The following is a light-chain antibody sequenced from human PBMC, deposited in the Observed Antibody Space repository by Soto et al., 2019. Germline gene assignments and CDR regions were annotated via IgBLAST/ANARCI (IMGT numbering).Light chain of an antibody. CDR2: GAS. CDR1: ETVNSNY. V-gene: IGKV3-20*01. CDR3: QQYGSPYT. J-gene: IGKJ2*01. Sequence: DIVLTQSPGTLSLSPGERATLSCRASETVNSNYLAWYQQKRGQAPRLLIYGASRRATGIPDRFSGSGSGTDFTLTISRLEPEDFAVYYCQQYGSPYTFGQGTKVDIK.